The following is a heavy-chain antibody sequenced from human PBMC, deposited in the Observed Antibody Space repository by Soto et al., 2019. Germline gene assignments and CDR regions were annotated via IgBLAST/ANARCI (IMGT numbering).Heavy chain of an antibody. V-gene: IGHV4-4*02. J-gene: IGHJ6*02. Sequence: SETLSLTCAVSGGSISSSNWWSWVRQPPGKGLEWIGEIYHSGSTNYNPSLKSRVTISVDKSKNQFSLKLSSVTAADTAVYYCARFYASGPKMLAGGYYYGMDVWGQGTTVTVSS. CDR3: ARFYASGPKMLAGGYYYGMDV. D-gene: IGHD3-16*01. CDR1: GGSISSSNW. CDR2: IYHSGST.